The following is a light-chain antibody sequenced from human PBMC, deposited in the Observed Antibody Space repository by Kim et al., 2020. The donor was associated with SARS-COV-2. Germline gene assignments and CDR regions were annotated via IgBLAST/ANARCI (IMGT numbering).Light chain of an antibody. Sequence: EIVLTQSPGTLSLSPGERATLSCRASQIVSSSYLAWYQQKPGQAPRLLIYGASSRATGIPDRFSASASGTDFTLTISRLEPEDFAVYYCQQYGSLITFGQGTRLEIK. V-gene: IGKV3-20*01. CDR2: GAS. CDR1: QIVSSSY. CDR3: QQYGSLIT. J-gene: IGKJ5*01.